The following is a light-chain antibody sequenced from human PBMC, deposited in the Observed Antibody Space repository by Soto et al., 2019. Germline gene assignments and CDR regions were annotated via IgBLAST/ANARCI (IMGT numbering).Light chain of an antibody. CDR3: QQRFSWPLT. V-gene: IGKV3-11*01. CDR1: QSVKSL. Sequence: EIVLTQSPATLSLSPGEGATLSCRASQSVKSLLGWYQQKPGQAPRLVIYDASYRATGIPARFSGSGWGTDFTLTISSLEPEDSGIYYCQQRFSWPLTFVGGTKVEIK. CDR2: DAS. J-gene: IGKJ4*01.